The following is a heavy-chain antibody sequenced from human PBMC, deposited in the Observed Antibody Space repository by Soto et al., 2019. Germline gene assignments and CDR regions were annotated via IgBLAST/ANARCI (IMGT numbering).Heavy chain of an antibody. CDR1: GGTFSSYT. CDR2: IIPILGIA. Sequence: QVQLVQSGAEVKKPGSSVKVSCKASGGTFSSYTISWVRQAPGQGLEWMGRIIPILGIANYAQKFQGRVTITADKSTSTAYMELRSLRSEDTAVYYCAREVDYGDYVYDYWGQGTLVTVSS. J-gene: IGHJ4*02. CDR3: AREVDYGDYVYDY. D-gene: IGHD4-17*01. V-gene: IGHV1-69*08.